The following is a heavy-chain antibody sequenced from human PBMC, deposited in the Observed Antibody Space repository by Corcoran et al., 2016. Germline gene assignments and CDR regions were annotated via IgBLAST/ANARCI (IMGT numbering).Heavy chain of an antibody. CDR1: GFTFSSYS. CDR3: ARGNIVVVPAAIGVDY. J-gene: IGHJ4*02. Sequence: EMQLVESGGGLVKHGGSLRLSCAASGFTFSSYSMNWVRQAPGKGLEWVSSISSSSSYIYYADSVKGRCTISRDNAKNSLYLQMNSLRAEDTAVYYCARGNIVVVPAAIGVDYCGQGTLVTVSS. D-gene: IGHD2-2*01. V-gene: IGHV3-21*01. CDR2: ISSSSSYI.